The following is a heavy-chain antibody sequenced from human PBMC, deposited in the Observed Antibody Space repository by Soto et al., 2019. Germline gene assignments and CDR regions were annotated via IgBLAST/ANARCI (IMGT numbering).Heavy chain of an antibody. V-gene: IGHV4-31*03. CDR1: GGSFSSAGYC. CDR3: TRGGDTTKVDY. J-gene: IGHJ4*02. CDR2: MYGSGST. Sequence: QVQLQESGPGLVKPSQTLSLTCTVSGGSFSSAGYCWSWIRQHPGAGLEWIGFMYGSGSTSYNPSLKSRMTRSVDTSTNQLSLELGSVTAAGTAVYYCTRGGDTTKVDYWGQGTLVTVSS. D-gene: IGHD3-16*01.